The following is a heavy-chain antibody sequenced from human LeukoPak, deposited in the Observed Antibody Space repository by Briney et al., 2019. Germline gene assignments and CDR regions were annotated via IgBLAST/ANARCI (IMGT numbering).Heavy chain of an antibody. D-gene: IGHD2-2*01. CDR2: VDPEDGET. CDR3: ASSQPGEDIVVVPAAMNY. V-gene: IGHV1-69-2*01. CDR1: GYTFTDYY. Sequence: GATVKISCKAFGYTFTDYYIHWVKEAPGKGLEWMGRVDPEDGETTYAEKFQGRVTITADTSTDTAYMELNNLRSEDTAVYYCASSQPGEDIVVVPAAMNYWGQGTLVTVSS. J-gene: IGHJ4*02.